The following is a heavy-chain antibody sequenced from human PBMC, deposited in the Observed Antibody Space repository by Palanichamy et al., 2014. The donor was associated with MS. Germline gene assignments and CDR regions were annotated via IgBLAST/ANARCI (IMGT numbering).Heavy chain of an antibody. D-gene: IGHD1-26*01. J-gene: IGHJ3*02. V-gene: IGHV2-5*01. CDR3: AHISGTYLNDAFDI. CDR1: GFSLTTNGVG. Sequence: QFTLRESGPTLVKPTQTLTLTCTFSGFSLTTNGVGVGWIRQPPGKALEWLALIYWNGDKRYSPSLKSRLTVTKDTSTNQVVLTMTNMDPVDTATYYCAHISGTYLNDAFDIWGQGTTVTVSS. CDR2: IYWNGDK.